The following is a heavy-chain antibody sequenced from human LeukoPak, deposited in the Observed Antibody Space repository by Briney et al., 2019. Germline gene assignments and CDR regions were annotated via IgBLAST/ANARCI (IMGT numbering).Heavy chain of an antibody. CDR1: GGSISSYY. D-gene: IGHD3-10*01. J-gene: IGHJ6*02. Sequence: PSETLSLTCTVSGGSISSYYWGWIRQPPGKGLEWIGSIYYSGSTYYNPSLKSRVTISVDTSKNQFSLKLSSVTAADTAVYYCARLHGEQIGRITMVRGSYGMDVWGQGTTVTVSS. CDR3: ARLHGEQIGRITMVRGSYGMDV. V-gene: IGHV4-39*01. CDR2: IYYSGST.